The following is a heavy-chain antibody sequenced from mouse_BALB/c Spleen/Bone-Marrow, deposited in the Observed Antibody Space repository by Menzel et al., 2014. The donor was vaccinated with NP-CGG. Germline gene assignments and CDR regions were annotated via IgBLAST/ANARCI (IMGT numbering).Heavy chain of an antibody. Sequence: VKLMESGAELVRPGASVKLSCKASGYTFTSYWINWVKQRPGQGLEWIGNIFPSEAYTNYNQKFKDKATLTVDKSSSTAYMQLSSPTSEDSAVYYYTRDNWDYWGQGTTLTVSS. CDR3: TRDNWDY. V-gene: IGHV1-69*02. D-gene: IGHD4-1*01. CDR2: IFPSEAYT. CDR1: GYTFTSYW. J-gene: IGHJ2*01.